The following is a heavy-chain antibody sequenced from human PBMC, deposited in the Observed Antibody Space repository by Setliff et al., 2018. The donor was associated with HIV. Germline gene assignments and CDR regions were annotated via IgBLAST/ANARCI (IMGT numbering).Heavy chain of an antibody. D-gene: IGHD2-2*01. CDR3: TRGKSMPTLVT. Sequence: KTSETLSLTCAVSGVSISSQYWSWTRQPPGKGLEWIGFVYYSVNYNYNPSLKSRVSISVDTSKNQVSLRLTSVTAADTAVYYCTRGKSMPTLVTWGLGTLVTVSS. CDR2: VYYSVNY. CDR1: GVSISSQY. J-gene: IGHJ4*02. V-gene: IGHV4-59*11.